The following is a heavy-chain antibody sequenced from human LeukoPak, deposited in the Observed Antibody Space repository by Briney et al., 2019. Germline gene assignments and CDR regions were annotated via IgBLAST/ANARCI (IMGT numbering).Heavy chain of an antibody. V-gene: IGHV1-2*02. D-gene: IGHD2-2*01. Sequence: ASVKVSCKASGYTFTGYYMHWVRQAPAQGLEWMGWINPNSGGTNYAQKFQGRVTMTRDTSISTAYMELSRLRSDDTAVYYCARDSCSSTSCYLYYYYMDVWGKGTTVTVSS. J-gene: IGHJ6*03. CDR1: GYTFTGYY. CDR3: ARDSCSSTSCYLYYYYMDV. CDR2: INPNSGGT.